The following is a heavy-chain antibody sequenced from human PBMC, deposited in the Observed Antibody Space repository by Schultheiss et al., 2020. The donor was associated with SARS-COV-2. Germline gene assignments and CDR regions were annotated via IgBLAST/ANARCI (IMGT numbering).Heavy chain of an antibody. Sequence: GGSLRLSCAASGFTFSSYSMNWVRQAPGKGLEWVSRTNSDGNITSYADSVRGRFTISRDNAKNTLYLQMNSLRAEDTAVYYCARASDFWTGYYGMDVWGQGTTVTVSS. CDR2: TNSDGNIT. CDR1: GFTFSSYS. D-gene: IGHD3/OR15-3a*01. V-gene: IGHV3-74*01. J-gene: IGHJ6*02. CDR3: ARASDFWTGYYGMDV.